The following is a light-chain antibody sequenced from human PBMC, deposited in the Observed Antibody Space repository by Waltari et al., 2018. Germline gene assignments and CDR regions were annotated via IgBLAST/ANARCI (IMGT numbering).Light chain of an antibody. V-gene: IGKV3-20*01. Sequence: SEAVGRSRIAWYLQRPGQAPRLLIYRASGRATDTPDRFSGSRSGQDFRLTISRVEPEDFAVYYCQQCGSSVVYTFRQVPRQEIQ. CDR2: RAS. J-gene: IGKJ2*01. CDR1: EAVGRSR. CDR3: QQCGSSVVYT.